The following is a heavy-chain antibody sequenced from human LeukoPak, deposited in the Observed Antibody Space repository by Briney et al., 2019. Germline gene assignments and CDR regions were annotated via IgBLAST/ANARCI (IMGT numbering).Heavy chain of an antibody. Sequence: SETLSLTCTVSGDSISSYYWSWIRQPPGKGLEWIGCSYYSGSTNYNPSLKSRVTISVDTSKNQFSLKLSSVTAADTAVYYCARDVVGGGNFDCWGQGTLVTVSS. CDR2: SYYSGST. V-gene: IGHV4-59*01. CDR3: ARDVVGGGNFDC. CDR1: GDSISSYY. J-gene: IGHJ4*02. D-gene: IGHD1-26*01.